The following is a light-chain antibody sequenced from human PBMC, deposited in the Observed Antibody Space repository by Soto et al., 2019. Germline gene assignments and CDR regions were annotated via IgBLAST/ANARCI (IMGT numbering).Light chain of an antibody. V-gene: IGKV1-5*01. CDR1: QDIRKY. CDR2: DAS. J-gene: IGKJ1*01. Sequence: IQMTQSPSSLSASVGDRFTITCQATQDIRKYLNWYQQKPGKAPKLLIYDASSLESGVPSRFSGSGSGTEFTLTISSLQPDDFATYYCQHYNSYSEAFGQGTKV. CDR3: QHYNSYSEA.